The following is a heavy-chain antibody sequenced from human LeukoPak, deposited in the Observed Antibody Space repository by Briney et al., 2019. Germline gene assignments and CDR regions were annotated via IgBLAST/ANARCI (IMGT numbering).Heavy chain of an antibody. V-gene: IGHV3-23*01. J-gene: IGHJ5*02. D-gene: IGHD3-10*01. CDR2: ISGGGAST. CDR3: AKDPHSLWVRGRGFPFDP. CDR1: GFTFDTYA. Sequence: GGSLRLSCAASGFTFDTYALAWVRQTPGKGLEWVSSISGGGASTYYADSVTGRFTISRYNLKNTMYLQMNSLRAEDTAIYYCAKDPHSLWVRGRGFPFDPWGQGTLVTVSS.